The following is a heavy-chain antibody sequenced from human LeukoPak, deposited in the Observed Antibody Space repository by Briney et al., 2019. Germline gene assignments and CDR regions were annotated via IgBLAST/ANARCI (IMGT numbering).Heavy chain of an antibody. CDR3: AKGGRYCSGGNCYFFDY. Sequence: GGSLRLSCAASGFTFSSYSMNWVRQAPGKGLEWVSSISSSSYIYYADSVKGRFTISRDNAKNSLYLQMNSLRADDTAVYYCAKGGRYCSGGNCYFFDYWGQGTLVTVSS. CDR1: GFTFSSYS. CDR2: ISSSSYI. V-gene: IGHV3-21*04. J-gene: IGHJ4*02. D-gene: IGHD2-15*01.